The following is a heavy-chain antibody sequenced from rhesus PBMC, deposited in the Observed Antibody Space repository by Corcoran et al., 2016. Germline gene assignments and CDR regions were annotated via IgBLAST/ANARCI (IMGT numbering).Heavy chain of an antibody. Sequence: QLQLQESGPGLVKPSETLSLTCAVSGGSISGYWWSWLRPPPGKGRGWIGRIDSSGSTDYNPSLKSRVTISRDTSKNQFSLKLSSVTAADTAVYYCARYSGYTYYFDYWGQGVLVTVSS. CDR1: GGSISGYW. CDR2: IDSSGST. D-gene: IGHD5-24*01. CDR3: ARYSGYTYYFDY. J-gene: IGHJ4*01. V-gene: IGHV4-160*01.